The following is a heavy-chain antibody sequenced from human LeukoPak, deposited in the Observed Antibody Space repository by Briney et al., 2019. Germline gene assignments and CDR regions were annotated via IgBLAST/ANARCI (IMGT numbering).Heavy chain of an antibody. V-gene: IGHV1-46*01. J-gene: IGHJ4*02. CDR2: INPSGGST. CDR1: GYTFTSYY. Sequence: EASVKVSCKASGYTFTSYYMHWVRQAPGQGLEWMGIINPSGGSTSYAQKFQGRVTMTRDTSTSPVYMELSSLRSEDTAVYYCARDGPGSHYYDSSGTPDYWGQGTLVTVSS. CDR3: ARDGPGSHYYDSSGTPDY. D-gene: IGHD3-22*01.